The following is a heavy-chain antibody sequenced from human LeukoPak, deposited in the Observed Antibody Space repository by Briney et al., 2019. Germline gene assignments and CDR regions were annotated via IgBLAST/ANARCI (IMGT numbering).Heavy chain of an antibody. D-gene: IGHD2-15*01. CDR1: GGTFSSYA. Sequence: SVKVSCKASGGTFSSYAISWVRQAPGQGLEWMGGIIPIFGTANYAQKFQGRVTITADESTGTAYMELSSLRSEDTAVYYCARDLNPNRVVVVAATPVWFDPWGQGTLVTVSS. CDR3: ARDLNPNRVVVVAATPVWFDP. J-gene: IGHJ5*02. CDR2: IIPIFGTA. V-gene: IGHV1-69*01.